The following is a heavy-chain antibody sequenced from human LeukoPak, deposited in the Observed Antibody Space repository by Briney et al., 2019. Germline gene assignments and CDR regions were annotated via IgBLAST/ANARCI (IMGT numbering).Heavy chain of an antibody. CDR2: ISGSGGST. CDR3: AKGSGYSSGWSHY. D-gene: IGHD6-19*01. J-gene: IGHJ4*02. Sequence: GGSLRLSCAASGFTFSSYAMSWVRQAPGKGLEWVSAISGSGGSTYYADSVKGRFTISIDNSKNTLYLQMNSLRAEDTAVYYCAKGSGYSSGWSHYWGQGTLVTVSS. CDR1: GFTFSSYA. V-gene: IGHV3-23*01.